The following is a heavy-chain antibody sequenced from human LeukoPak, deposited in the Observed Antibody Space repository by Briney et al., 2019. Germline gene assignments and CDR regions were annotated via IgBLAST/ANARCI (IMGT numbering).Heavy chain of an antibody. CDR1: GGSISSYY. CDR3: ARSDLRWGAFDI. D-gene: IGHD1-26*01. CDR2: IYYSGST. Sequence: SETLSLTCTVSGGSISSYYWSWIRQPPGKGLEWIGYIYYSGSTNYNPSLKSRVTISVDTSKNQFSLKLSSVTAADTAVYYCARSDLRWGAFDIWGQGTMVTVSS. J-gene: IGHJ3*02. V-gene: IGHV4-59*01.